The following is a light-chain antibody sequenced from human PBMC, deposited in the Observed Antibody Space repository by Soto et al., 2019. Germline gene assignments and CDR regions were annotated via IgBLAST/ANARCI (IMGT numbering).Light chain of an antibody. CDR1: RSDTGNYKY. V-gene: IGLV2-14*01. J-gene: IGLJ1*01. CDR3: FSYTSSGTYV. Sequence: QSSLAHPASGSGTPGQSITIYCTGTRSDTGNYKYVSWFQQHPGKAPKLMIYEVSNRPSGVSNRFSGSKSGNTASLTIYGLQAEDGTDYYCFSYTSSGTYVFGTGTKVTV. CDR2: EVS.